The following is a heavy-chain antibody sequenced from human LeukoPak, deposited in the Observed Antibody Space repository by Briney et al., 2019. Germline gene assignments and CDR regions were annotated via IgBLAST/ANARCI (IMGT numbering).Heavy chain of an antibody. CDR2: IYTSGST. CDR1: GGSISSSSYY. CDR3: ARSTNCDY. J-gene: IGHJ4*02. V-gene: IGHV4-61*02. Sequence: SETLSLTCTVSGGSISSSSYYWSWIRQPAGKGLEWIGRIYTSGSTNYNPSLKSRVTISVDTSKNQFSLKLSSVTAADTAVYCCARSTNCDYWGQGTLVTVSS. D-gene: IGHD1-1*01.